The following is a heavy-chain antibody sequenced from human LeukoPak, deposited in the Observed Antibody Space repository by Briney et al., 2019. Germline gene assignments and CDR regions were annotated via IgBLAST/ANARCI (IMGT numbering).Heavy chain of an antibody. D-gene: IGHD5-18*01. V-gene: IGHV3-23*01. J-gene: IGHJ3*02. CDR1: VFTVSNYA. CDR3: AKDLGYSYGYGAFDI. CDR2: ISGSGDTT. Sequence: GGSLRLSCAVSVFTVSNYAISWVRQAPGKGLEWGSSISGSGDTTYYADSVKGRFTISRDNSKNTLYLQMNSLRAEDTAVYYCAKDLGYSYGYGAFDIWGQGSMVTVSS.